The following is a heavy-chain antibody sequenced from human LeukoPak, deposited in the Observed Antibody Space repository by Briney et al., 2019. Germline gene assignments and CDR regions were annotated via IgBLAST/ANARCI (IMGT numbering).Heavy chain of an antibody. Sequence: SETLSLTCAVYGGSFSGYYWSWIRQPPGKGLEWIGEINHSGSTNYNPSLKSRVTISVDTSKNQFSLKLSSVTAADTAVYYCARGSRCSSTSCLYTSRPRTHLRTGYYGMDVWGQGTTVTVSS. D-gene: IGHD2-2*01. V-gene: IGHV4-34*01. CDR3: ARGSRCSSTSCLYTSRPRTHLRTGYYGMDV. J-gene: IGHJ6*02. CDR1: GGSFSGYY. CDR2: INHSGST.